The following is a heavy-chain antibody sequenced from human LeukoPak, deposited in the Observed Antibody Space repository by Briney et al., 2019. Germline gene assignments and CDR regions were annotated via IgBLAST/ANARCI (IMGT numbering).Heavy chain of an antibody. Sequence: GGSLRLSCAASGFTVSSNYMSWVRQAPGKGLEWVSVIYSGGSTYYADSVKGRFTISRDNAKNSLYLQMNSPRAEDTALYYCARTVHRRPRGKDSSGTSYSYGMDVWGQGTTVTVSS. D-gene: IGHD3-22*01. CDR2: IYSGGST. CDR3: ARTVHRRPRGKDSSGTSYSYGMDV. V-gene: IGHV3-53*05. J-gene: IGHJ6*02. CDR1: GFTVSSNY.